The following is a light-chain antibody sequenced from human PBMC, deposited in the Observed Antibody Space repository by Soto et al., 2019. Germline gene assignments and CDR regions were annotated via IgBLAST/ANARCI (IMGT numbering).Light chain of an antibody. CDR2: LEGSGSY. V-gene: IGLV4-60*02. CDR1: SGHRSYI. CDR3: ETWDSDTHV. J-gene: IGLJ2*01. Sequence: QLVLTQSSSASASLGSSVKLTCTLSSGHRSYIIAWHQQQPGKAPRYLMKLEGSGSYNKGSGVPDRFSGSSSGADRFLTISNVHFEDEADYYCETWDSDTHVFGGGTKVTVL.